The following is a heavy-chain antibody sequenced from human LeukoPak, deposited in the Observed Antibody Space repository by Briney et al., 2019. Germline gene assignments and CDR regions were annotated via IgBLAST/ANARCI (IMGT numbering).Heavy chain of an antibody. CDR1: GGSFSGYY. CDR3: ARFNVVRGGYYFDY. V-gene: IGHV4-34*01. CDR2: INQSGST. D-gene: IGHD3-10*01. Sequence: SETLSLTCAVYGGSFSGYYWSWVRQPPGKGLEWIGEINQSGSTNYNPSLKSRVTISVDASKNQFSLKLSSVTAADTAVYYCARFNVVRGGYYFDYRVQGTLVTVSS. J-gene: IGHJ4*02.